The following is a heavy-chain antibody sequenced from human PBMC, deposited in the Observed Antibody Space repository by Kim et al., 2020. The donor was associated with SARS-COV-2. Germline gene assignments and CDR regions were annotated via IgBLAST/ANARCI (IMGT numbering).Heavy chain of an antibody. CDR1: GFTFRNFA. CDR2: IYPDGGGP. J-gene: IGHJ1*01. D-gene: IGHD1-26*01. V-gene: IGHV3-23*01. Sequence: GGSLRLSCAASGFTFRNFAMVWVRQAPGTGLEWVSAIYPDGGGPLYADSVRGRFTIIKDNSRNTLYLQMNSLKAADTAVYYCAKRGEDSGPQWDFQHWG. CDR3: AKRGEDSGPQWDFQH.